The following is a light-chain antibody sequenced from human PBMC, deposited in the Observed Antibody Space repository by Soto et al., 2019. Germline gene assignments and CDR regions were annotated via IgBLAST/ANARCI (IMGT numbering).Light chain of an antibody. V-gene: IGKV3-11*01. CDR1: QSVSSY. CDR2: DAS. Sequence: DIVLTQSPATLSLSPGERATISCRASQSVSSYLAWYQQKPGQAPRLLIYDASNRPTGVPARFSGSGSGTDFSTTISSLEPEDFVVYYCQQRSNWPPMTFGQGTRLEIK. J-gene: IGKJ5*01. CDR3: QQRSNWPPMT.